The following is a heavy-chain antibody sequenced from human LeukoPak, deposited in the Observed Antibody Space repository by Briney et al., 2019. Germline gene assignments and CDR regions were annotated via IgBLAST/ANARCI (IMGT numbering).Heavy chain of an antibody. D-gene: IGHD6-6*01. J-gene: IGHJ4*02. V-gene: IGHV3-7*01. Sequence: GGSLRLSCTASGFTFSTYWMTWVRQAPGKGLEWVANIKQDGSDKYYVDSVKGRFTISRDNAKNSLYLQMNSLRAEDTAVYYCARFRYSSSAFDYWGQGTLVTVSS. CDR3: ARFRYSSSAFDY. CDR1: GFTFSTYW. CDR2: IKQDGSDK.